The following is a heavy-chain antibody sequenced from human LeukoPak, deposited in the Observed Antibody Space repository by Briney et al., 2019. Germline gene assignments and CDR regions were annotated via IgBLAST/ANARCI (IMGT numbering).Heavy chain of an antibody. CDR2: IKAKAHGGTI. Sequence: RGSLRLPCAASGFTFINAWMAWVRQAPGKGLEWVGRIKAKAHGGTIEYAAPVKGRFTISRDDSKNTLYLQMNSLKTEDTAVYYCTTDGVGVEGATYDNWGQGTLVSVSS. D-gene: IGHD1-26*01. CDR3: TTDGVGVEGATYDN. CDR1: GFTFINAW. J-gene: IGHJ4*02. V-gene: IGHV3-15*01.